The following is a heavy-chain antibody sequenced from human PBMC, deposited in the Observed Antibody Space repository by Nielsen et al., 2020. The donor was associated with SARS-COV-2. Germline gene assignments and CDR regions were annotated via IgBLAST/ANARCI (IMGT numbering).Heavy chain of an antibody. CDR3: AKDGVRYCSGGSCDPLGFDP. D-gene: IGHD2-15*01. Sequence: GESLKISCAASGFTFSSYGMHWVRQAPGKGLEWVAVISYDGSNKYYADSVKGRFTISRDNSKNTLYLQMNSLRAEDTAVYYCAKDGVRYCSGGSCDPLGFDPWGQGTLVTVSS. J-gene: IGHJ5*02. V-gene: IGHV3-30*18. CDR1: GFTFSSYG. CDR2: ISYDGSNK.